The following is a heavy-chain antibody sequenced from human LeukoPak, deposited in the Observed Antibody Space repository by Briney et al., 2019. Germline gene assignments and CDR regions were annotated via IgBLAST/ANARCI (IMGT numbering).Heavy chain of an antibody. CDR2: IKQEGSEK. Sequence: GGSLRLSCAASGFTFRNYWMSWVRQAPGKGLEFVANIKQEGSEKYYLDSVKGRFTTSRDNAKNSLYLQMNGLRAEDTAVYYCAANGGPFDFWGQGTLVTVSA. D-gene: IGHD4-23*01. CDR3: AANGGPFDF. J-gene: IGHJ4*02. CDR1: GFTFRNYW. V-gene: IGHV3-7*05.